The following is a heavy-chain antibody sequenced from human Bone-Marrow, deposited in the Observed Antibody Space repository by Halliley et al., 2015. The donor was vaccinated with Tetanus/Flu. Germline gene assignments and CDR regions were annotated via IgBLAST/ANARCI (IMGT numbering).Heavy chain of an antibody. CDR2: VYDSGVP. V-gene: IGHV4-61*07. D-gene: IGHD3-10*01. J-gene: IGHJ4*02. CDR3: ARLGRRGLDNYFY. Sequence: WLGYVYDSGVPSYTPSLNSRLTISLDTSRNQFSLSLRSVTAADTALYYCARLGRRGLDNYFYWGQGTLVTVSS.